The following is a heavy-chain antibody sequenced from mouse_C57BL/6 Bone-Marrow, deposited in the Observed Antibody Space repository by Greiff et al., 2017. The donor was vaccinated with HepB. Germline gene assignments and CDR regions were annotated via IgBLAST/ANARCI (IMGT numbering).Heavy chain of an antibody. V-gene: IGHV1-55*01. CDR1: GYTFTSYW. J-gene: IGHJ2*01. CDR2: IYPGSGST. D-gene: IGHD2-3*01. Sequence: QVQLQQPGAELVKPGASVKMSCKASGYTFTSYWITWVKQRPGQGLEWIGDIYPGSGSTNYNEKFKSKATLTVDTSSSTAYMQLSSLTSEDSAVYDCARERGLLLHFDYWGQGTTLTVSS. CDR3: ARERGLLLHFDY.